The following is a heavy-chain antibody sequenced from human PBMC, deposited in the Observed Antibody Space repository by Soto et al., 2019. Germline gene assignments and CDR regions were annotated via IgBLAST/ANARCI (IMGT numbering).Heavy chain of an antibody. J-gene: IGHJ4*02. CDR1: GFTFVNFA. Sequence: QVQLVESGGGVVHPGESLRLSCATSGFTFVNFALHWVRQVPVKGLEWVAGISYAATKEYNADSVKGQFIISRDSSKNTVFLQLNDLRPEDTAIYFCAKDGRMDIWSGLGLDYWGQGTLVTGSS. CDR3: AKDGRMDIWSGLGLDY. V-gene: IGHV3-30-3*01. CDR2: ISYAATKE. D-gene: IGHD3-3*01.